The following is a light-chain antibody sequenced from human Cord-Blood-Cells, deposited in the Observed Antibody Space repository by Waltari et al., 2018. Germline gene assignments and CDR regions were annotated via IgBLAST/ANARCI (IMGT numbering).Light chain of an antibody. J-gene: IGKJ1*01. V-gene: IGKV3-15*01. CDR3: QQYNNWPPWT. Sequence: EIVMTQSPATLSVSPGERATLSCRASQSVSSNLALYQQKPGQAPRLPIYGASTRATGIPARFSGSGSGTEFTLTISSLQSEDFVVYYCQQYNNWPPWTFGQGTKVEIK. CDR1: QSVSSN. CDR2: GAS.